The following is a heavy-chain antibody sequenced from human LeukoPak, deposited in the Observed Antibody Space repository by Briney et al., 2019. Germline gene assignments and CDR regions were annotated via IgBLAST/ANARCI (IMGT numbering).Heavy chain of an antibody. Sequence: GGSLRLSCAASGFTVSSNYMSWVRQAPGKGLEWVSVIYSGGSTYYADSVKGRFTISRDNSKNTLYLQMNSLRVEDTAVYYCARVDCSSTSCPYYYGMDVWGKGTTVTVSS. CDR2: IYSGGST. CDR1: GFTVSSNY. V-gene: IGHV3-53*01. CDR3: ARVDCSSTSCPYYYGMDV. D-gene: IGHD2-2*01. J-gene: IGHJ6*04.